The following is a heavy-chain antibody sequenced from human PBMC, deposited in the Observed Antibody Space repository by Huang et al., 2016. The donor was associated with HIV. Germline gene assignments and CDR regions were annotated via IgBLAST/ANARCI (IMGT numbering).Heavy chain of an antibody. V-gene: IGHV2-5*02. Sequence: QITLKESGPTLVKPTQTLTLTCTFSGFSINTDGAGVGGIRQPPGKALEWLALSFWDDDKRYSPSLKNRLSITKDTSKNQVVLTMTNMDPVDTATYFCAHRQTYDFWSGSFDSWGQGTLVTVSS. J-gene: IGHJ4*02. CDR3: AHRQTYDFWSGSFDS. D-gene: IGHD3-3*01. CDR1: GFSINTDGAG. CDR2: SFWDDDK.